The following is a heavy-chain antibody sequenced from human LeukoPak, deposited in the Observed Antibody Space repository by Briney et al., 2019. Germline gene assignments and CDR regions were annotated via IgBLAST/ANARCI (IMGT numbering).Heavy chain of an antibody. V-gene: IGHV3-21*01. CDR1: GFTFSSYS. D-gene: IGHD3-3*01. J-gene: IGHJ4*02. Sequence: PGGSVRLSCAASGFTFSSYSMNWVRQAPGKGLEWVSSISSSSSYIYYADSVKGRFTISRDNAKNSLYLQMNSLRAEDTAVYYCARADTIFGVVIDYWGQGTLVTVSS. CDR2: ISSSSSYI. CDR3: ARADTIFGVVIDY.